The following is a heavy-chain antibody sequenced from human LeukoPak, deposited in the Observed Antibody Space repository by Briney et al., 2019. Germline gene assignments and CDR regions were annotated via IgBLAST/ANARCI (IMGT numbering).Heavy chain of an antibody. Sequence: SETLSLTCSVSGGSITSYYWSWIRQPPGKGLEWIGYTHYSGSTNYNPSLKSRVTISVDTSKNQFSLKLSSVTAADTAVYYCARDVGCSGGSCYSFDYWGQGTLVTVSS. V-gene: IGHV4-59*01. CDR2: THYSGST. D-gene: IGHD2-15*01. CDR3: ARDVGCSGGSCYSFDY. J-gene: IGHJ4*02. CDR1: GGSITSYY.